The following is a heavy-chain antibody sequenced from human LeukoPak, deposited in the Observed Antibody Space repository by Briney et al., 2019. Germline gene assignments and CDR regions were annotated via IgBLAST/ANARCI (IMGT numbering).Heavy chain of an antibody. CDR2: IDGSSTYV. CDR3: ARDYYGSGIPHGMDV. J-gene: IGHJ6*02. Sequence: GGSLRLSCVASGLAFTTYSMNWVRQAPGQGLQWVATIDGSSTYVFYADSVKGRFTISRDNAKNSLYLQMNSLRAEDTAVYYCARDYYGSGIPHGMDVWGQGTTITVSS. D-gene: IGHD3-10*01. CDR1: GLAFTTYS. V-gene: IGHV3-21*01.